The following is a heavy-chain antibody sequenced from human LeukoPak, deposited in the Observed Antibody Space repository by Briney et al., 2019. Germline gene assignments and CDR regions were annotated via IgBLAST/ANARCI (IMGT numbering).Heavy chain of an antibody. J-gene: IGHJ6*02. CDR3: ASVGVGPAAISYYYYGMDV. CDR1: GFTFSSYA. V-gene: IGHV3-30-3*01. D-gene: IGHD2-2*01. CDR2: ISYDGSNK. Sequence: GGSLRLSCAASGFTFSSYAMHWVRQAPGKGLEWVAVISYDGSNKYHADSVKGRFTISRDNSKNTLYLQMNSLRAEDTAVYYCASVGVGPAAISYYYYGMDVWGQGTTVTVSS.